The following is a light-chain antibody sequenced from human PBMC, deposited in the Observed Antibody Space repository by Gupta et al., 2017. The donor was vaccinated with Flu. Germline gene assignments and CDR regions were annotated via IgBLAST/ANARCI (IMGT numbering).Light chain of an antibody. V-gene: IGKV1-39*01. CDR1: QSISSY. CDR2: AAS. Sequence: DLQMPQSPSSLSASVGDRVTITCRASQSISSYLNWYQQKPGKAPKLLIYAASSLQSGVPSRFSGSGSGTDFTLTISSLQTEDFATYYCQQSYSTPRTFGQGTKVEIK. CDR3: QQSYSTPRT. J-gene: IGKJ1*01.